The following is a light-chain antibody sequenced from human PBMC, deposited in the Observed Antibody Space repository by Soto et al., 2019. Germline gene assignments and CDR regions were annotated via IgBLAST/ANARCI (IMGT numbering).Light chain of an antibody. Sequence: QSALTQPRSVSGSPGQSVTISCTGTSSDVGGYNYVSWYQHHPGKAPKLMIYDVSKRPSGVPDRFSGSKSGNTASLTISGLQAEDEADYYCCSYAGSDVFGTGTKLTVL. CDR2: DVS. V-gene: IGLV2-11*01. CDR3: CSYAGSDV. CDR1: SSDVGGYNY. J-gene: IGLJ1*01.